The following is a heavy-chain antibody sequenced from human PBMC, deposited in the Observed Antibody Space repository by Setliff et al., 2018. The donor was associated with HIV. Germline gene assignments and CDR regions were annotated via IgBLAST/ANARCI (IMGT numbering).Heavy chain of an antibody. D-gene: IGHD3-22*01. Sequence: SETLSLTCTVSGGSITSNNYSWGWIRQPPGKGLEWIGSIYYSGSTYYNPSLKSRVAISVDTSKNQISLKLRSVTAADTAVYYCARVNKDSYDSRGNYAFENWGQGTLVTVSS. CDR1: GGSITSNNYS. J-gene: IGHJ4*02. CDR2: IYYSGST. V-gene: IGHV4-39*07. CDR3: ARVNKDSYDSRGNYAFEN.